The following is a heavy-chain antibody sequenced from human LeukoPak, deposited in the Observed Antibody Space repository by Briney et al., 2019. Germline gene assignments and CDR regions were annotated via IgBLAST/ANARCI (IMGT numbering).Heavy chain of an antibody. CDR1: GYTFTGYY. Sequence: ASVKVSFKASGYTFTGYYIHWVRQAPGQGLEWMGWINPNSGGTNYAQKFQGRVTMTRDTSITTAYMDLSSLRSDDTAVYYCARDNYGIGDYWGQGTLVTVSS. V-gene: IGHV1-2*02. CDR2: INPNSGGT. CDR3: ARDNYGIGDY. D-gene: IGHD4-11*01. J-gene: IGHJ4*02.